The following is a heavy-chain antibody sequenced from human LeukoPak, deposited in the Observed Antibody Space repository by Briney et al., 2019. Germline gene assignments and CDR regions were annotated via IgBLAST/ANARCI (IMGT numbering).Heavy chain of an antibody. V-gene: IGHV4-59*08. CDR3: ARHRSPLESFHH. CDR2: IHYSGAT. D-gene: IGHD3-3*01. J-gene: IGHJ1*01. CDR1: GGSISSYY. Sequence: PSETLSLTCTVSGGSISSYYWSWIRQPPGKGLEWIGYIHYSGATNYNPSLKSRVTMSVDTSKDQFSLKLSSVNAADTAMHYCARHRSPLESFHHWGQGTLVTVSS.